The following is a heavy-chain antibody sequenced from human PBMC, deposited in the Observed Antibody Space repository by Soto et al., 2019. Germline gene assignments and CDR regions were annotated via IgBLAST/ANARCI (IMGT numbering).Heavy chain of an antibody. D-gene: IGHD2-2*01. Sequence: QITLKESGPTLVKPTQTLTLTCTFSGFSLSTSGVGVGWIRQPPGKALEWLARIYWDDDKRYSPSLKSRLTITKDTSKNQVVLTMTNMDPVDTATYYCAHSNIVLVPAAASGNYYYYGMDVWGQGTTVTVSS. J-gene: IGHJ6*02. CDR3: AHSNIVLVPAAASGNYYYYGMDV. CDR1: GFSLSTSGVG. CDR2: IYWDDDK. V-gene: IGHV2-5*02.